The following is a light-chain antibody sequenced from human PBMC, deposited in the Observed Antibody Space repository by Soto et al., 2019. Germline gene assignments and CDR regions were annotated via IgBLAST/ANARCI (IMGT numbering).Light chain of an antibody. CDR1: QGIRND. CDR3: LQDYNYPPP. CDR2: AAS. Sequence: AIQMTQSPSSLSASVGDRVTITCRASQGIRNDLGWYQQKPGKAPKLLIYAASSLQSGAPSRFSGSGSGTDFTLTISSLQPEDFATYYFLQDYNYPPPFGQGTKVEIK. V-gene: IGKV1-6*01. J-gene: IGKJ1*01.